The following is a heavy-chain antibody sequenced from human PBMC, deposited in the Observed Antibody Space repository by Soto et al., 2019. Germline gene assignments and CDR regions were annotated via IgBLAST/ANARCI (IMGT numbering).Heavy chain of an antibody. CDR1: GGSFRGYY. V-gene: IGHV4-34*01. CDR3: ARGRKGFSSSCYVD. CDR2: INDSGGT. Sequence: LSLTCAVYGGSFRGYYWTWIRQPPGKGLEWIGEINDSGGTDYNPSLKSRVTISLDTSKNQLSLKLSSVTAADTAVYYCARGRKGFSSSCYVDWGQGTLVTVSS. J-gene: IGHJ4*02. D-gene: IGHD6-13*01.